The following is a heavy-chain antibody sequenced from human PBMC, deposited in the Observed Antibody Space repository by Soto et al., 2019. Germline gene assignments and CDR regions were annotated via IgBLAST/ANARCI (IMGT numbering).Heavy chain of an antibody. D-gene: IGHD3-3*01. CDR1: GGTFSSYA. Sequence: SVKVSCKASGGTFSSYAIRWVRQAPGQGLEWMGGIIPIFGTANYAQKFQGRVTITADESTSTAYMELSSLRSEDTAVYYCASGNPIFGVVIAYNWLDPWGQGXLVTVSS. V-gene: IGHV1-69*13. CDR2: IIPIFGTA. CDR3: ASGNPIFGVVIAYNWLDP. J-gene: IGHJ5*02.